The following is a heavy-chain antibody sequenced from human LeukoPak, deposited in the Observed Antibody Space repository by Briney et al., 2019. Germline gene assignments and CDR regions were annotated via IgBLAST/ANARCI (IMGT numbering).Heavy chain of an antibody. V-gene: IGHV4-59*01. D-gene: IGHD3-22*01. CDR3: ARSYDSSGNNWFDP. Sequence: NPSETLSLTCTVSGGSISSYYWNWIRQPPGKGLEWIGCIFYTRSIHSSPSLEGRFTISVDTSRNQFSLSVRAVTAPDTAVYYCARSYDSSGNNWFDPWGQGTLVTVSS. CDR2: IFYTRSI. J-gene: IGHJ5*02. CDR1: GGSISSYY.